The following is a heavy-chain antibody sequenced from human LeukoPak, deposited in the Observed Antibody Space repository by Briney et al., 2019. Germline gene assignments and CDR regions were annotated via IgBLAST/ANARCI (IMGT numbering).Heavy chain of an antibody. CDR1: GYTFTSYA. CDR2: INTNTGNP. CDR3: ARDWPVWGSYRYFDY. Sequence: GASVKVSCKASGYTFTSYAMNWVRQAPGQGLEWMGWINTNTGNPTYAQGFTGRFVFSLDTSVSTAYLQIRSLKAEDTAVYYCARDWPVWGSYRYFDYWGQGTLVTVSS. V-gene: IGHV7-4-1*01. D-gene: IGHD3-16*01. J-gene: IGHJ4*02.